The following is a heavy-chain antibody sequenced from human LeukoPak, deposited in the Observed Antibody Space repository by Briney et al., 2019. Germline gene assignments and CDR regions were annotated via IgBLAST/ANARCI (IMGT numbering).Heavy chain of an antibody. J-gene: IGHJ5*02. CDR3: ARAIPGYCSSTSCYVGGENWFDP. Sequence: SETLSLTCAVYGGSFSGYYWSWIRQPPGKGLEWIGEINHSGSTNYNPSLKSRVTISVDTSKNQFSLKLSSVTAADTAVYYCARAIPGYCSSTSCYVGGENWFDPWGQGALVTVSS. D-gene: IGHD2-2*01. CDR1: GGSFSGYY. V-gene: IGHV4-34*09. CDR2: INHSGST.